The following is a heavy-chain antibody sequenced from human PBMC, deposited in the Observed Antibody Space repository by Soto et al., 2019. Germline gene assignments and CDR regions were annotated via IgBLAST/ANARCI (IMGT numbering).Heavy chain of an antibody. CDR1: GGSFTTDS. J-gene: IGHJ4*02. CDR3: AKGVASSD. Sequence: QVHLVQSEAEVREPGSSVKVSCKSSGGSFTTDSIIWVRQAPGQGLEWMGGINPLFRKPVYAQKFQGRVRITADESTSAAHLEVTGLTPEDTALYFCAKGVASSDWGQGTPVTVSS. V-gene: IGHV1-69*01. CDR2: INPLFRKP. D-gene: IGHD5-12*01.